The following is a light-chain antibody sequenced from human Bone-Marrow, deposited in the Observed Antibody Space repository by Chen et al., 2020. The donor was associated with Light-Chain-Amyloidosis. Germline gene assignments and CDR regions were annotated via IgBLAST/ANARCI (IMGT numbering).Light chain of an antibody. J-gene: IGLJ1*01. V-gene: IGLV2-14*01. CDR1: SSDVGGDNH. Sequence: QSALTPPASVSGSPGQSITISCTGTSSDVGGDNHVSWYQQHPDKAPKLMIYEVTNRHSWVPDSFSGSKSDNTASLTISGLQTEDEADYFCSSYTITNTLVFGSGTRVTVL. CDR3: SSYTITNTLV. CDR2: EVT.